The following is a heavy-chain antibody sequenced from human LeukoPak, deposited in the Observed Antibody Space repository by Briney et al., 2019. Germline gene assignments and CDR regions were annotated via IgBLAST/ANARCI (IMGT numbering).Heavy chain of an antibody. D-gene: IGHD6-19*01. CDR3: ARGGSGWFDAFDI. V-gene: IGHV1-2*02. CDR1: GFTFSSYG. Sequence: SCAASGFTFSSYGMHWVRQAPGQGLEWMGWINPNSGGTNYAQKFLGRVTMTRDTSITTAYMELSRLRSDDTAVYYCARGGSGWFDAFDIWGQGTMVTVSS. J-gene: IGHJ3*02. CDR2: INPNSGGT.